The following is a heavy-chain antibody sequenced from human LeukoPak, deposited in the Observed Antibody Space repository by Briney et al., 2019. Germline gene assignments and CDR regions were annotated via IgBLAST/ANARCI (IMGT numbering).Heavy chain of an antibody. D-gene: IGHD3-3*01. CDR1: GGSMSSFY. J-gene: IGHJ4*02. CDR2: IYTSGSP. CDR3: ARDTPLFGVVILHPFDY. Sequence: PSETLSLTCSISGGSMSSFYWSWIRQPAGKALEWIGRIYTSGSPNYNPSLRSRVTMSVDTSKNHFSLRLSSVTAADTAVYYCARDTPLFGVVILHPFDYWGQGTLVTVSS. V-gene: IGHV4-4*07.